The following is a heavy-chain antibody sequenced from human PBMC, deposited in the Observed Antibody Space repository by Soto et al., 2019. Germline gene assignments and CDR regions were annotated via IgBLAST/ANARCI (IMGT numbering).Heavy chain of an antibody. CDR2: IWYDGSNK. Sequence: GGSLRLSCAASGFTFSSYGMHWVRQAPGKGLEWVAVIWYDGSNKYYADSVKGRFTISRDNSKNTLYLQMNSLRAEDTAVYYCARDMGYGSGSFDYWGQGTLVTVSS. J-gene: IGHJ4*02. V-gene: IGHV3-33*01. CDR3: ARDMGYGSGSFDY. D-gene: IGHD3-10*01. CDR1: GFTFSSYG.